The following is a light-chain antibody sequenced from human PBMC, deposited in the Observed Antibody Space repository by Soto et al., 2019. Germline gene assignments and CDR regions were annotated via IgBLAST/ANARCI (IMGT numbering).Light chain of an antibody. V-gene: IGLV3-1*01. CDR2: QDS. CDR3: QAWDSSTGV. J-gene: IGLJ1*01. Sequence: SYELTQPPSVSVSPGQTASITCSGDKLGDKYASWYQQKPGQSPVLVIYQDSKRPSGIPERFSGSNSGNTATLTISGTQAMAEADYYCQAWDSSTGVFGTGTNLTVL. CDR1: KLGDKY.